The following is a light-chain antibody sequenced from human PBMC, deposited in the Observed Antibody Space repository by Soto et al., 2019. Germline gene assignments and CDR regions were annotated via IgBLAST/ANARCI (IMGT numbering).Light chain of an antibody. V-gene: IGKV3-20*01. CDR2: GAS. J-gene: IGKJ5*01. Sequence: EIVLTQSPGTLSFFSGGRATPSCRASRSVTNNYLAWHQQKPGQTPRLLIYGASSRATGIPDRFSGSGSGTDFTLTISRLEPEDFAVYYCQQHGSSPITFGQGTRLEIK. CDR1: RSVTNNY. CDR3: QQHGSSPIT.